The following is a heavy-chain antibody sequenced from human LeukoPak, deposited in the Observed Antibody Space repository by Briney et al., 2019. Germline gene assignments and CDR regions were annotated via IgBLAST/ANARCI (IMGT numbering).Heavy chain of an antibody. V-gene: IGHV4-4*02. Sequence: SETLSPTCAVSGGSISSSNWWSWVRQPPGKGLEWIGEIYHSGSTNYNPSLKSRVTISVDKSKNQFSLKLSSVTAADTAVYYCARDQGEGEYYFDYWGQGTLVTVSS. J-gene: IGHJ4*02. D-gene: IGHD3-16*01. CDR2: IYHSGST. CDR1: GGSISSSNW. CDR3: ARDQGEGEYYFDY.